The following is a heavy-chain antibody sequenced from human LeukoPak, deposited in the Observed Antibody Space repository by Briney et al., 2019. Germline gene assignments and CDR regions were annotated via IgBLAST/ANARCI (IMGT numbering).Heavy chain of an antibody. CDR3: AREGWDLLLSHYFDY. V-gene: IGHV3-11*01. D-gene: IGHD1-26*01. J-gene: IGHJ4*02. CDR2: ISSSGSTI. CDR1: GESFSGYF. Sequence: LSLTCAVYGESFSGYFWSWIRQAPGKGLEWISYISSSGSTIYYADSVKGRFTISRDNAKNSLYLQMNSLRAEDTAVYYCAREGWDLLLSHYFDYWGQGTLVTVSS.